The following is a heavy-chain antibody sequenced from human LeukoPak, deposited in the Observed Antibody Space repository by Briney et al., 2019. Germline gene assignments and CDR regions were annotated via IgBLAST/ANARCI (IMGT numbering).Heavy chain of an antibody. CDR1: GFTFGDYA. J-gene: IGHJ4*02. V-gene: IGHV3-49*04. CDR3: SRVRGYSYGYGDY. CDR2: VRSKAYGGTT. Sequence: PGGSLRLSCTASGFTFGDYAMSWVRQAPGKGLEWVGFVRSKAYGGTTEYAASVKGRFTISRDDSKSIAYLQVHSLKTEDTAVYYCSRVRGYSYGYGDYWGQGTLVTVSA. D-gene: IGHD5-18*01.